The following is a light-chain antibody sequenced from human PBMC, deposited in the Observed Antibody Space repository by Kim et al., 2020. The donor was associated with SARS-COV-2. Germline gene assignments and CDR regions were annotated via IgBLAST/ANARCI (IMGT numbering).Light chain of an antibody. J-gene: IGKJ1*01. CDR1: QSVKSW. CDR3: QQYDKYPVT. CDR2: KGS. Sequence: TSVGGRVTITCRASQSVKSWLAWYQQKPGKAPNLLIYKGSTLESGVPSRFSGSGSGTEFTLTISSLQPDDVATYYCQQYDKYPVTFGQGTKVDIK. V-gene: IGKV1-5*03.